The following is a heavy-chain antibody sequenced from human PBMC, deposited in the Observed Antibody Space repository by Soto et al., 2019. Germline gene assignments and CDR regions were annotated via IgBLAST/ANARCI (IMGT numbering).Heavy chain of an antibody. Sequence: GGSLRLSCAASGFTFRDQYMDWVRQAPGKGLEWVGRIRNKANSYSTEYAASVRGRFTVSRDDSTNSLYLQMNSLKTEDTAVYYCVSSWGDFRYFDSWGQGTLVTVSS. CDR3: VSSWGDFRYFDS. D-gene: IGHD2-21*02. CDR2: IRNKANSYST. J-gene: IGHJ4*02. V-gene: IGHV3-72*01. CDR1: GFTFRDQY.